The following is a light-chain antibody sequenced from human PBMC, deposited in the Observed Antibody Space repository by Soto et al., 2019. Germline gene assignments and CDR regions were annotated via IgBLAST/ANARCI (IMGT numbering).Light chain of an antibody. J-gene: IGKJ5*01. CDR3: QQYNNWPFS. CDR1: QSVSSN. Sequence: EIVLTQSPATLSLSPGERATLSCRASQSVSSNLAWYQQKPGQAPRLLIYGASSRAPGIPDRFSGSGSGTDFTLTISGLQSEDSAVYFCQQYNNWPFSFGQGTRLEIK. V-gene: IGKV3-15*01. CDR2: GAS.